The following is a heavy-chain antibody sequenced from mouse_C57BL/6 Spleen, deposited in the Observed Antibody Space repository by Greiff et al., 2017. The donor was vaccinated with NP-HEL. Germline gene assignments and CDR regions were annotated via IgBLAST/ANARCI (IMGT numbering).Heavy chain of an antibody. Sequence: QVQLQQPGAELVKPGASVKLSCKASGYTFTSYWMHWVKQRPGQGLEWIGMIHPNSGSTNYNEKFKSKATLTVDKSSSTAYMQLSSLTSEDSAVYYCASLWSWFAYWGQGTLVTVSA. CDR1: GYTFTSYW. V-gene: IGHV1-64*01. D-gene: IGHD1-1*02. J-gene: IGHJ3*01. CDR3: ASLWSWFAY. CDR2: IHPNSGST.